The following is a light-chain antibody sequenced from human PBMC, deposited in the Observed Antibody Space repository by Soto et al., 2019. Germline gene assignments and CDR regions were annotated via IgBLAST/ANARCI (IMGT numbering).Light chain of an antibody. CDR1: QSVNTN. CDR3: QQYDNWPPVT. CDR2: GAS. V-gene: IGKV3D-15*01. Sequence: EIVMTQSPATLYVSPGDSATLSCRASQSVNTNVAWYRQDPGQAPRLVIYGASTKAAGTPGRFTGSGSGTDFTLTISSLQSEDFAIYYCQQYDNWPPVTFGQGTRLENK. J-gene: IGKJ5*01.